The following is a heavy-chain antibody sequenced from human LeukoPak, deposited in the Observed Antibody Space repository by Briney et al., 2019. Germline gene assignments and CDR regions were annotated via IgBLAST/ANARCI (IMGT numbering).Heavy chain of an antibody. Sequence: ASVKVSCKASGYTFSNYAMHWVRQAPGQRLEWMGWINAGDGNTKYSQKFQGRVTITWDTSASTAYMELSSLRSEDTAVYYCARGQLGSFDFWGQGTLVTVSS. CDR2: INAGDGNT. D-gene: IGHD6-6*01. J-gene: IGHJ4*02. CDR1: GYTFSNYA. V-gene: IGHV1-3*01. CDR3: ARGQLGSFDF.